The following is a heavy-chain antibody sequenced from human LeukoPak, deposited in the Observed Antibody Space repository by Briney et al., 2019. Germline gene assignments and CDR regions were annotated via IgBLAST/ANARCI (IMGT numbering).Heavy chain of an antibody. CDR2: ISAYNGNT. J-gene: IGHJ6*02. D-gene: IGHD3-3*01. CDR3: AREQNSPYDFWSGYYYYYGMDV. V-gene: IGHV1-18*01. Sequence: ASVKVSCKASGYTFTSYGISRVRQAPGQGLEWMGWISAYNGNTNYAQKLQGRVTITRDTSASTAYMELSSLRSEDTAVYYCAREQNSPYDFWSGYYYYYGMDVWGQGTTVTVSS. CDR1: GYTFTSYG.